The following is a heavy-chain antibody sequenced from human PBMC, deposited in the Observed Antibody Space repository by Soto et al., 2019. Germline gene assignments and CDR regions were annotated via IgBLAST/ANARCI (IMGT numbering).Heavy chain of an antibody. Sequence: ASVKVSCKASGYTFTSYGISWVRQAPGQGLEWMGWISAYNGNTNYAQKLQGRVTMTTDTSTGTAYMELRSLRSDDTAVYYCARDGTYYGSGSYYNPFDYWGQGTLVTVSS. V-gene: IGHV1-18*01. CDR1: GYTFTSYG. CDR3: ARDGTYYGSGSYYNPFDY. J-gene: IGHJ4*02. D-gene: IGHD3-10*01. CDR2: ISAYNGNT.